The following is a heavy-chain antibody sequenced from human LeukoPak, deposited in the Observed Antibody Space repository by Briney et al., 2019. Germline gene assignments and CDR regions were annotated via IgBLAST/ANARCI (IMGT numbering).Heavy chain of an antibody. Sequence: GSLRLSCAASGFTFSSYAMSWVRQAPGKGLEWVSAISGSGGGTYYADSVKGRFTISRDNSKNTLYLQMNSLRAEDTAVYYCAKAGYSGSNWGFDYWGQGTLVTVSS. J-gene: IGHJ4*02. D-gene: IGHD1-26*01. CDR3: AKAGYSGSNWGFDY. CDR1: GFTFSSYA. CDR2: ISGSGGGT. V-gene: IGHV3-23*01.